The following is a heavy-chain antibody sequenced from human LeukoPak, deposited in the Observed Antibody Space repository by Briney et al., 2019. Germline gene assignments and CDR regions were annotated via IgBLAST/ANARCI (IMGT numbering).Heavy chain of an antibody. CDR2: INHSGST. D-gene: IGHD3-10*01. Sequence: SETLSLTCAVYGGSFSDYYWSWIRQPPGKGLEWIGEINHSGSTNYNPSLKSRVTISVDTSKNQFSLKLSSVTAADTAVYYCARVIRGPGWFDPWGQGTLVTVSS. V-gene: IGHV4-34*01. J-gene: IGHJ5*02. CDR3: ARVIRGPGWFDP. CDR1: GGSFSDYY.